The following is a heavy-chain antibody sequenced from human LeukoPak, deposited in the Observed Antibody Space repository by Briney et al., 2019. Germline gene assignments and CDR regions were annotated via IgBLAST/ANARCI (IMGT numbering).Heavy chain of an antibody. J-gene: IGHJ6*03. CDR3: ARASGIAVAGTPYYYYYYYMDV. V-gene: IGHV4-39*07. D-gene: IGHD6-19*01. Sequence: SETLSLTCTVSGGSISSSSYYWGWIRQPPGKGLEWIGSIYHSGSTYYNPSLKSRVTISVDTSKNQFSLKLSSVTAADTAVYYCARASGIAVAGTPYYYYYYYMDVWGKGTTVTISS. CDR2: IYHSGST. CDR1: GGSISSSSYY.